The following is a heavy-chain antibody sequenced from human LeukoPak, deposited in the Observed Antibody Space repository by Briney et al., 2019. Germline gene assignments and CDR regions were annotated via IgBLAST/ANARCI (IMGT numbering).Heavy chain of an antibody. CDR3: ARERNAYYDSSGYYRTFDP. J-gene: IGHJ5*02. CDR2: IYTSGST. V-gene: IGHV4-4*07. Sequence: PSETLSLTCTVSGVSISSYYWSWIRQPAGKGLEWIGRIYTSGSTNYNPSLKSRVTMSVDTSKNQFSLKLSSVTAADTAVYYCARERNAYYDSSGYYRTFDPWGQGTLVTVSS. CDR1: GVSISSYY. D-gene: IGHD3-22*01.